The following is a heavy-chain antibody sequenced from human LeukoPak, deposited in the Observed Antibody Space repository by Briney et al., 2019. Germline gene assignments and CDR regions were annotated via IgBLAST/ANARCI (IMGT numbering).Heavy chain of an antibody. D-gene: IGHD2-15*01. CDR2: INHSGST. CDR3: ARLQGSLGYCSGGSCYHPRYFDY. J-gene: IGHJ4*02. CDR1: GGSFSGYY. V-gene: IGHV4-34*01. Sequence: PSETLSLTCAVYGGSFSGYYWGWIRQPPGKGLEWIGEINHSGSTNYNPSLKSRVTISVDTSKNQFSLKLSSVTAADTAVYYCARLQGSLGYCSGGSCYHPRYFDYWGQGTLVTVSS.